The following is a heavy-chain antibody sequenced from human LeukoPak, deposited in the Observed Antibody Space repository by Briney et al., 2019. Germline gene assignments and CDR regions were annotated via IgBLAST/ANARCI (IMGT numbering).Heavy chain of an antibody. CDR1: GFTFSSYW. V-gene: IGHV3-7*03. CDR2: IDPDGSHQ. CDR3: ARGGLYDSSGYYLFDY. J-gene: IGHJ4*02. D-gene: IGHD3-22*01. Sequence: PGGSLRLSCVASGFTFSSYWATWVRQAPGKGLEWVANIDPDGSHQYYVDSVKGRFTISKDNAKNSLYLQMNSLRAEDTALYYCARGGLYDSSGYYLFDYWGQGTLVTVSS.